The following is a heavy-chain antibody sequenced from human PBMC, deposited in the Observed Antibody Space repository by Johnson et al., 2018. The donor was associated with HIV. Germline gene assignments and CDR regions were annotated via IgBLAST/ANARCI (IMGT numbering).Heavy chain of an antibody. CDR1: GFTLSSYA. CDR3: AREYSSLSQGAFDI. D-gene: IGHD6-6*01. V-gene: IGHV3-30*04. CDR2: ISYDGSNK. J-gene: IGHJ3*02. Sequence: VQLVESGGGLVQPGGSLRLSCAASGFTLSSYAMHWVRQAPGKGLEWVAVISYDGSNKYYADSVKGRFTISRDNSKNTLYLQMNSLRAEDTAVYYCAREYSSLSQGAFDIWGQGTMVTVSS.